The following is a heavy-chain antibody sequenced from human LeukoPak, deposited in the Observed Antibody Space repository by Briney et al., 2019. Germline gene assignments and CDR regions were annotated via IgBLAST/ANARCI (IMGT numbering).Heavy chain of an antibody. D-gene: IGHD6-13*01. V-gene: IGHV3-72*01. CDR1: GFTFSDHY. CDR3: TTSDSSPYEPSYYYYGMDV. J-gene: IGHJ6*02. Sequence: PGGSLRLSCAASGFTFSDHYMDWVRQAPGKGLEWVGRIRKKTNSYTTEYAASVKDRFTISRDDSKNTLYLQMNSLKTEDTAVYYCTTSDSSPYEPSYYYYGMDVWGQGTTVTVSS. CDR2: IRKKTNSYTT.